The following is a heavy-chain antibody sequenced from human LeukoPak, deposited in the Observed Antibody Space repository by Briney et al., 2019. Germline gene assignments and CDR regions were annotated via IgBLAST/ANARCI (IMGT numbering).Heavy chain of an antibody. CDR3: ARGPCGGDCYLYYYGMDV. Sequence: GGSLRLSCAASGFTVSSNYMSWVRQAACKGLEWVSVIYSGGSTYYADSVKGRFTISRDNSKNTLYLQMNSLRAEDTAVYYCARGPCGGDCYLYYYGMDVWGQGTTVTVSS. D-gene: IGHD2-21*02. CDR2: IYSGGST. V-gene: IGHV3-66*02. J-gene: IGHJ6*02. CDR1: GFTVSSNY.